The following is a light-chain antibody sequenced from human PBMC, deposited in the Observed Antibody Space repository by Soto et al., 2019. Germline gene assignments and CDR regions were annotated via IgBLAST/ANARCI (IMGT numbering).Light chain of an antibody. V-gene: IGKV1-9*01. J-gene: IGKJ2*01. CDR1: QGISSY. CDR3: QQLDSYPRT. CDR2: AAS. Sequence: DIQLTQSPSFLSASVRDRVTITCRASQGISSYLAWYQQTPGKAPRLLIYAASHLQSGVPSRFSGSGSGTELTLTSTTLQPEDCASYYCQQLDSYPRTFGQGTKLEI.